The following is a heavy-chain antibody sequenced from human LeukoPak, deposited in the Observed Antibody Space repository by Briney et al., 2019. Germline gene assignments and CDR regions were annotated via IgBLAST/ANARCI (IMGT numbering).Heavy chain of an antibody. CDR1: GYTFTGYY. CDR2: INPNSGGT. V-gene: IGHV1-2*02. CDR3: ARGRLAVAGMDY. J-gene: IGHJ4*02. D-gene: IGHD6-19*01. Sequence: ASVKVSCKASGYTFTGYYMHWVRQAPGQGLEWMGWINPNSGGTNYAQKFQGRVTMTRDTFISTAYMELSRLRSDDTAVYYCARGRLAVAGMDYWGQGTLVTVSS.